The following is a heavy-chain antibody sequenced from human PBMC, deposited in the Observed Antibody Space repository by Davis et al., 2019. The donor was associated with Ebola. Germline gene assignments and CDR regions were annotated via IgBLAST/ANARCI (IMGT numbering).Heavy chain of an antibody. V-gene: IGHV3-53*01. D-gene: IGHD6-13*01. Sequence: PGGSLRLSCAASGFTVSSNYMSWVRQAPGKGLEWVSVIYSGGSTYYADSVKGRFTISRDNSKNTLYLQMNSLRAEDTAVYYCARGKGAAAGWDYYYMDVWGKGTTVTVSS. J-gene: IGHJ6*03. CDR2: IYSGGST. CDR3: ARGKGAAAGWDYYYMDV. CDR1: GFTVSSNY.